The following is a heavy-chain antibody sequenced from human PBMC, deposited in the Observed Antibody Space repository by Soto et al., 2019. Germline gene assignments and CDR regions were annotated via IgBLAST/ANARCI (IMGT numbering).Heavy chain of an antibody. CDR2: INAGNGNT. CDR1: GYTFTSYA. D-gene: IGHD4-4*01. Sequence: QVQLVQSGAEEKKPGASVKVSCKASGYTFTSYAMHWVRQAHGHRLEWMGWINAGNGNTKYSQKFQGRVTITRDTSASTADMELSSLRSEDTAVYYCASNHLVTTPYGMDVWRQGTTVTVSS. J-gene: IGHJ6*02. CDR3: ASNHLVTTPYGMDV. V-gene: IGHV1-3*05.